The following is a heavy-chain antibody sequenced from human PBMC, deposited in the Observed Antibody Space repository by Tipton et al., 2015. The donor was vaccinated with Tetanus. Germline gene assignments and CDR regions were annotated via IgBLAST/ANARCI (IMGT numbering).Heavy chain of an antibody. D-gene: IGHD3-22*01. CDR2: ISTSSTTI. Sequence: SLRLSCAVSGFVFSSYTMNWVRQAPGKGLEWVSYISTSSTTIFYADSVRGRFTISRDNAKNSLYLQMNSLRDEDTAVYYCARDFSYYFDSKSGFDYWGQGTLVTVSS. J-gene: IGHJ4*02. V-gene: IGHV3-48*02. CDR1: GFVFSSYT. CDR3: ARDFSYYFDSKSGFDY.